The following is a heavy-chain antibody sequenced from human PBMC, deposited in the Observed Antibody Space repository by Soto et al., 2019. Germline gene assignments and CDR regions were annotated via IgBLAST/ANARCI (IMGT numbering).Heavy chain of an antibody. J-gene: IGHJ6*02. CDR2: IKQDGSEK. V-gene: IGHV3-7*01. Sequence: EVQLVESGGGLVQPGGSLRLSCAASRFTFSEYWMTWVRQAPGKGLEWVANIKQDGSEKYYVDSVEGRFTISRDNAKNSLYLQMYGLRAEDTAVYYCARDLGSARVGFYDGMDVWGQGTTVTVSS. CDR3: ARDLGSARVGFYDGMDV. D-gene: IGHD6-6*01. CDR1: RFTFSEYW.